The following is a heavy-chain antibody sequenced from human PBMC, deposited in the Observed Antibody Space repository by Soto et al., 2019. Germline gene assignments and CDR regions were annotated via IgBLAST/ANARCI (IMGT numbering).Heavy chain of an antibody. J-gene: IGHJ4*02. D-gene: IGHD3-3*01. CDR3: ARGFLEWLLYPYFDY. V-gene: IGHV3-11*06. CDR2: ISSSSSYT. CDR1: GFTFSDYY. Sequence: GGSLRLSCAASGFTFSDYYMSWIRQAPGKGLEWVSYISSSSSYTNYADSVKGRFTISRDNAKNSLYLQMNSLRAEDTAVYHCARGFLEWLLYPYFDYWGQGTLVTVSS.